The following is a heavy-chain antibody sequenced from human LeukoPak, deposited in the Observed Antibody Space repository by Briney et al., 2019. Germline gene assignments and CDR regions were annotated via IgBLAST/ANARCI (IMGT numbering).Heavy chain of an antibody. CDR1: LDSTTSNF. V-gene: IGHV4-4*02. Sequence: PSETLSLTCTVSLDSTTSNFWSWVRQPPGKGLEWIGEIHRSGSPNYNPSLQSRVTISIDRSRNQIVLELSSVTAADTAVYYCAREILGGFNPGAYWGQGIVVTVSS. J-gene: IGHJ4*02. CDR2: IHRSGSP. D-gene: IGHD1-14*01. CDR3: AREILGGFNPGAY.